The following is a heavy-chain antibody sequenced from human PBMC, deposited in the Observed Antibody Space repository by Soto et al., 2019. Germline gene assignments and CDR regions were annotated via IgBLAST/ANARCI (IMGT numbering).Heavy chain of an antibody. D-gene: IGHD3-16*01. CDR3: ARDGGAY. V-gene: IGHV3-30-3*01. CDR1: GFTFSSYA. J-gene: IGHJ4*02. Sequence: QVQLVESGGGVVQPGRSLRLSCAASGFTFSSYAMHWVRRAPDKGLEWMAVMSYDGSNKYYADSVKGRFTISRDNSKNTLYLQMNSLKPEDTALYYCARDGGAYWGQGTLVIDSS. CDR2: MSYDGSNK.